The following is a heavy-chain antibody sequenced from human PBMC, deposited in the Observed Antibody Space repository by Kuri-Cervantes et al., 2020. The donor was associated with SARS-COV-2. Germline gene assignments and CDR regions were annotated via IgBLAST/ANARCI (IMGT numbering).Heavy chain of an antibody. V-gene: IGHV1-18*01. Sequence: ASVKVSCKASGYTFTSFGISWVRQAPGQGLEWMGWISADNGKTNYAQKLQGRVTMTTDTSTSTAYMELRSLRSDDTAVYYCAKDWVVWHRTLAFRFDYWGQGTLVTVSS. CDR3: AKDWVVWHRTLAFRFDY. J-gene: IGHJ4*02. CDR2: ISADNGKT. CDR1: GYTFTSFG. D-gene: IGHD2-8*02.